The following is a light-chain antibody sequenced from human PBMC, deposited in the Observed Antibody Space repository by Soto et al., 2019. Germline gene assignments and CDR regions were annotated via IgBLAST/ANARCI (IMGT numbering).Light chain of an antibody. V-gene: IGLV2-11*01. J-gene: IGLJ3*02. CDR3: CSYAGSYTLV. CDR1: SGDVGVYNY. CDR2: DVT. Sequence: QSALTQPRSVSGSPGQSVTISCTGTSGDVGVYNYVSWYQQHPDKAPRLMIYDVTHRPSGVPDRFSGSRSGNTASLTISGLQAEDEADYYCCSYAGSYTLVFGGGTQLTVL.